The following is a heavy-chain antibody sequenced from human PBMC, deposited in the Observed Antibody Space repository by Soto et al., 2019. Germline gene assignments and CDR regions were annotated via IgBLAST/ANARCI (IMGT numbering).Heavy chain of an antibody. CDR1: GFTFSSYA. V-gene: IGHV3-23*01. Sequence: GGSLRLSCAASGFTFSSYAMSWVRQAPGKGLEWVSAISGSGGSTYYADSVKGRFTISRDNSKNTLYLQMNSLRAEDTAVYYCAKDRIISIVATTTFDYWGQGTLVTVSS. D-gene: IGHD5-12*01. J-gene: IGHJ4*02. CDR2: ISGSGGST. CDR3: AKDRIISIVATTTFDY.